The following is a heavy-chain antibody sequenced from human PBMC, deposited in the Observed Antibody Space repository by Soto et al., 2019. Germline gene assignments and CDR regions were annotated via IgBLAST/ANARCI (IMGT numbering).Heavy chain of an antibody. D-gene: IGHD5-12*01. J-gene: IGHJ4*02. CDR2: LSYAGDT. V-gene: IGHV3-13*01. CDR3: ARESSGYSSYFDY. Sequence: PGGSLRLSCAASGFTLSTYDMHWVRQATGKGLEWVAALSYAGDTYYPGSVKGRFTVSREGAKNTLYLQMDSLRAEDTAVYYCARESSGYSSYFDYWGQGSLVTVSS. CDR1: GFTLSTYD.